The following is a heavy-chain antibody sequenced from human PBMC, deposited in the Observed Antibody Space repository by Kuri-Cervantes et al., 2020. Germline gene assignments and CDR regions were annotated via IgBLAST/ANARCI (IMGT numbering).Heavy chain of an antibody. D-gene: IGHD6-19*01. CDR3: AHRRRRSSGWFSFDY. V-gene: IGHV2-5*02. Sequence: SGPTLVKPTQTLTLTCTVSGFSLSTSGVAVGWFRQPPGKALEWLALIYWDDDKRFSPSLRSGLTITKDPSKNQVVLTMTNMDPVDTGTYYCAHRRRRSSGWFSFDYWGQGTLVTVSS. CDR2: IYWDDDK. CDR1: GFSLSTSGVA. J-gene: IGHJ4*02.